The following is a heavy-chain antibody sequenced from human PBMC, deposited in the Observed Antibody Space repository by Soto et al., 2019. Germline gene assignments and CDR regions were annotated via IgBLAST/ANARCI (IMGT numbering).Heavy chain of an antibody. CDR1: GYIFTTYS. J-gene: IGHJ4*02. D-gene: IGHD6-25*01. Sequence: QVQLVQSGAEMKRPGASVILSCEASGYIFTTYSIHWVRQTAGQGLEWMAKVDPRDGSTGYAQKFWGRVSMAWDTSTGTVSMEVSSLTSDDTATYYCARVRSSGREFDYWGQGTQVTVSS. CDR2: VDPRDGST. V-gene: IGHV1-46*01. CDR3: ARVRSSGREFDY.